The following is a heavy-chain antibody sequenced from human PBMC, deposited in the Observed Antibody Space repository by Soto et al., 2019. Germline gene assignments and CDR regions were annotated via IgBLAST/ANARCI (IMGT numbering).Heavy chain of an antibody. CDR3: TPLALKYNSDWYPLSD. CDR1: GFTFSNVW. J-gene: IGHJ4*02. D-gene: IGHD6-19*01. V-gene: IGHV3-15*07. CDR2: IKSATDGGTI. Sequence: EVQLVESGGGLVKPGGSLRLSCAGSGFTFSNVWMNWVRQAPGKGLEWVGRIKSATDGGTIDYAAPGKGRFTISRDDSNNTLYLQMNSLKTADTATYYCTPLALKYNSDWYPLSDWGQGTRVTVSS.